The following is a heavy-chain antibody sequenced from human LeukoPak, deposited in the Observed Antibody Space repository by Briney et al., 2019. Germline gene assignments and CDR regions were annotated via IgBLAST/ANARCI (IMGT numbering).Heavy chain of an antibody. V-gene: IGHV4-34*01. D-gene: IGHD3-16*02. Sequence: PSETLSLTCAVYGGSFSGYCWSWIRQSPREGLEWIGEINHSGSTNYNPSLKSRVTISVDTSKNQFSLKLSSVTAADTAVYYCARGEYYDYVWGSYRSVDYWGQGTLVTVSS. CDR3: ARGEYYDYVWGSYRSVDY. CDR1: GGSFSGYC. J-gene: IGHJ4*02. CDR2: INHSGST.